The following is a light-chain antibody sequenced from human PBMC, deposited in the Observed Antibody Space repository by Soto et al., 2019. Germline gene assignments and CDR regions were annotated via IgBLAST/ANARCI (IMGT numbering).Light chain of an antibody. Sequence: ENVLTQSPGTLSLSPGERATLSCRASQSVSSNYLAWYQQKPGQAPRLLIYGASSRATDIPDRFSGSGSGTDFTLTISRLEPEDFAVYYCQDYGSSRTFGQGTKVEVK. CDR3: QDYGSSRT. V-gene: IGKV3-20*01. CDR2: GAS. CDR1: QSVSSNY. J-gene: IGKJ1*01.